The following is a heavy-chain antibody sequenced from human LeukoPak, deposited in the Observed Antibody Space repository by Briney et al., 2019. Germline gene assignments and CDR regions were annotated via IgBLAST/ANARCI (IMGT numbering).Heavy chain of an antibody. CDR1: GXTFSNYG. CDR3: AKGRQMSTTPYDY. V-gene: IGHV3-30*18. Sequence: GGSLRLSCAASGXTFSNYGMHWVRQAPGKGLEWVAVISYDGSNKYYADSVRGRFTISRDNSKNTLYLQMDSLRTEDTAMYYCAKGRQMSTTPYDYWGQGTLVTVSS. J-gene: IGHJ4*02. CDR2: ISYDGSNK. D-gene: IGHD5-24*01.